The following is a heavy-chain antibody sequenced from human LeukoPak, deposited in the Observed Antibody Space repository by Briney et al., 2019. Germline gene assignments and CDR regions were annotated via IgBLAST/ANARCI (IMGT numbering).Heavy chain of an antibody. D-gene: IGHD2-15*01. CDR1: GGSISSYY. J-gene: IGHJ4*02. Sequence: SETLSLTCTVSGGSISSYYWSWIRQPPGKGLEWIGYIYYSGSTNYNPSLKSRVTISVDTSKNQFSLKLSSVTAADTAVYYCARVVVVAATRGIYYFDYWGQGTLVTVSS. CDR2: IYYSGST. V-gene: IGHV4-59*01. CDR3: ARVVVVAATRGIYYFDY.